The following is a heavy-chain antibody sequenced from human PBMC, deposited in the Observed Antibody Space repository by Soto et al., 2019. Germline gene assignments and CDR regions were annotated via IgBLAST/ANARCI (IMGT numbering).Heavy chain of an antibody. Sequence: GSLRLSCAASGFTFSSYSMNWARQAPGKGLEWVSSISSSSSYIYYADSVKGRFTISRDNAKNSLYLQMNSLRAEDTAVYYCARDLASGYYDSSGYSPFDYWGQGTLVTVS. V-gene: IGHV3-21*01. J-gene: IGHJ4*02. D-gene: IGHD3-22*01. CDR2: ISSSSSYI. CDR3: ARDLASGYYDSSGYSPFDY. CDR1: GFTFSSYS.